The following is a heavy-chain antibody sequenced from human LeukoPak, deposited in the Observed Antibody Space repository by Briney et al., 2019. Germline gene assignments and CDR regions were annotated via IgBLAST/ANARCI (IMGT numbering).Heavy chain of an antibody. CDR3: ARGGKLEPTAMPT. J-gene: IGHJ5*02. V-gene: IGHV3-74*01. D-gene: IGHD2-2*01. Sequence: PGGSLRLSCVASGFTFRTYWMHLVRQVPGKGPVWLSRINPDGSSTTYADSVKGRFTISRDNEKNMLYLQINSLRVEDTAIYYCARGGKLEPTAMPTWGQGSLVVVSS. CDR1: GFTFRTYW. CDR2: INPDGSST.